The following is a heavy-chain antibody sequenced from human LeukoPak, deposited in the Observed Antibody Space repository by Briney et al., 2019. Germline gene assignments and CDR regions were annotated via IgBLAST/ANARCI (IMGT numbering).Heavy chain of an antibody. V-gene: IGHV3-21*01. CDR3: ARAEGSGSSFDY. D-gene: IGHD3-10*01. CDR2: ISRSSTYI. Sequence: GGSLRLSCAASGFTFSSYSMNWVRQAPGKGLEWVSSISRSSTYIYYADSVKGRFTISRDNAKKSLYLQMNSLRAEDTAVYYCARAEGSGSSFDYWGQGTLVTVSP. J-gene: IGHJ4*02. CDR1: GFTFSSYS.